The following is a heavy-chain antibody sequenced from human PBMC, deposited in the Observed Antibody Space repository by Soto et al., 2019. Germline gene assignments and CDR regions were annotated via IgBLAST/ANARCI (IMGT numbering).Heavy chain of an antibody. CDR2: ISYDGSNK. J-gene: IGHJ4*02. Sequence: GGSLRLSCAASGFTFSSYGMHWVRQAPGKGLEWVAVISYDGSNKYYADSVKGRFTISRDNSKNTLYLQMNSLRAEDTAVYYCAKTDYGDPIDYWGQGTLVTVSS. V-gene: IGHV3-30*18. CDR3: AKTDYGDPIDY. CDR1: GFTFSSYG. D-gene: IGHD4-17*01.